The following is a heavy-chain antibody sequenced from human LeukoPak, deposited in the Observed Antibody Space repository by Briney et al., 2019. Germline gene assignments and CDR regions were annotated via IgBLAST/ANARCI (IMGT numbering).Heavy chain of an antibody. Sequence: GGSLRLSCAASGFTFSSYGMHWVRQAPGKGLEWVAVIWYDGSNKYYADSVKGRFTISRDNSKNTLYLQMNSLRAEDTAVYYCARGIVVVTESSYYFDYWGQRTLVTVSS. D-gene: IGHD3-22*01. CDR1: GFTFSSYG. V-gene: IGHV3-33*01. J-gene: IGHJ4*02. CDR3: ARGIVVVTESSYYFDY. CDR2: IWYDGSNK.